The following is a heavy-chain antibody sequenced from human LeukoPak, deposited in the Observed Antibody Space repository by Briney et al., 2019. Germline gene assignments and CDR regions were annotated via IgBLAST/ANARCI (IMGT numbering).Heavy chain of an antibody. V-gene: IGHV4-59*12. J-gene: IGHJ4*02. CDR1: GGSISSYY. CDR3: ARGGSSWYSAYGYYFDY. CDR2: IYYSGST. Sequence: SETLSLTCTVSGGSISSYYWSWIRQPPGKGLEWIGYIYYSGSTNYNPSLKSRVTISVDTSKNQFSLKLSSVTAADTAVYYCARGGSSWYSAYGYYFDYWGQGTLVAVSS. D-gene: IGHD6-13*01.